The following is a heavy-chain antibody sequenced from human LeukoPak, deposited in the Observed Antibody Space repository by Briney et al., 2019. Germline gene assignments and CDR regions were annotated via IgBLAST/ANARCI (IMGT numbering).Heavy chain of an antibody. Sequence: KPSETLSLTCDISGDSISSYYWSWVRQPPGKGLEWIGYIYNSGSIHYNPSLKSRVSISVDTSKNQFSLNLGSVTAADTAVYYCARVGEMATIRDWGPGFLVTVSS. D-gene: IGHD5-24*01. CDR2: IYNSGSI. CDR3: ARVGEMATIRD. V-gene: IGHV4-59*01. J-gene: IGHJ4*02. CDR1: GDSISSYY.